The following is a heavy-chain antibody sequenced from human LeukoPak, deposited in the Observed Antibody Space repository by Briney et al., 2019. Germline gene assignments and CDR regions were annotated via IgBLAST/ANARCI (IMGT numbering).Heavy chain of an antibody. Sequence: GGSLRLSCAASGFTFSSYWMHWVRQAPGKGLVWVSRIISDESSTSYADSVKGRFTISRDNAKNTLYLQMNSLRAEDTAVYYCARALESRYFDLWGRGTLVTVSS. D-gene: IGHD1-1*01. V-gene: IGHV3-74*01. CDR1: GFTFSSYW. CDR2: IISDESST. J-gene: IGHJ2*01. CDR3: ARALESRYFDL.